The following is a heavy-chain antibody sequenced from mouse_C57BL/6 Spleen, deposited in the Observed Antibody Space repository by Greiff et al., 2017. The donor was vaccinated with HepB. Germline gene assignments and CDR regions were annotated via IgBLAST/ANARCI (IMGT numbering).Heavy chain of an antibody. Sequence: QVQLKESGAELVKPGASVKLSCKASGYTFTEYTIHWVKQRSGQGLEWIGWFYPGSGSIKYNEKFKDKATLTADKSSSTVYMELSRLTSEDSAVYFCARHEPYGSSYEDYFDYWGQGTTLTVSS. V-gene: IGHV1-62-2*01. CDR2: FYPGSGSI. D-gene: IGHD1-1*01. CDR1: GYTFTEYT. J-gene: IGHJ2*01. CDR3: ARHEPYGSSYEDYFDY.